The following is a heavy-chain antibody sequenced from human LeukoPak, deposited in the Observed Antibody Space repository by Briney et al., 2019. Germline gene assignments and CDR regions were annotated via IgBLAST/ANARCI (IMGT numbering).Heavy chain of an antibody. V-gene: IGHV3-9*01. CDR1: GFTFCVYA. CDR2: IRWNSGRI. J-gene: IGHJ2*01. Sequence: GGSLRLSCAASGFTFCVYAMHWVRQAPGRGLEWVSGIRWNSGRIDYADSVKGRFTISRDNAKNSLYLQMNSLRAEETALYYCAKDMAVDTAMGDWYFDLWGRGTLVTVS. D-gene: IGHD5-18*01. CDR3: AKDMAVDTAMGDWYFDL.